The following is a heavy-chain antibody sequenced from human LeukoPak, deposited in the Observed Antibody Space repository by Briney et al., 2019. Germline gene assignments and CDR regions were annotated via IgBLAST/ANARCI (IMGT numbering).Heavy chain of an antibody. J-gene: IGHJ4*02. V-gene: IGHV3-23*01. CDR1: GLLFSSYA. CDR3: AKYRCCINDLCHGDFDY. CDR2: ICGSGGSK. Sequence: GGSVRLSCAVSGLLFSSYAMSWVRQAPGKGLEWVSTICGSGGSKYYADSVKGRFTIRRDNSKNTVYLQMNSLRAEDTAVYYCAKYRCCINDLCHGDFDYWGQGTLVTVSS. D-gene: IGHD2-8*01.